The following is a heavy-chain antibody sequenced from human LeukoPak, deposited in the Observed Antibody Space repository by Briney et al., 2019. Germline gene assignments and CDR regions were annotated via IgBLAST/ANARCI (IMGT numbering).Heavy chain of an antibody. V-gene: IGHV4-59*08. CDR2: IYYSGGT. CDR3: ARLGTTHYYYYYGMDV. D-gene: IGHD1-7*01. CDR1: GGSISSYY. Sequence: SETLSLTCTVSGGSISSYYWSWIRQPPGKGLEWIGYIYYSGGTNYNPSLKSRVTISVDTSKNQFSLKLSSVTAADTAVYYCARLGTTHYYYYYGMDVWGQGTTVTVSS. J-gene: IGHJ6*02.